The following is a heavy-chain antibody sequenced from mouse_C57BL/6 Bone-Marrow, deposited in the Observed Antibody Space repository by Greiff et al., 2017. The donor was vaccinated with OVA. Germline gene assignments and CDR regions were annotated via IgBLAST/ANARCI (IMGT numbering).Heavy chain of an antibody. Sequence: VQLQQSGAELVRPGASVTLSCKASGYTFTDYEMHWVKQTPVHGLEWIGAIDPETGGTAYNQKFKGKAILTADKSSSTAYMELRSLTSEDSAVYYGTFYDGYSAWFAYWGQGTLVTVSA. J-gene: IGHJ3*01. V-gene: IGHV1-15*01. CDR3: TFYDGYSAWFAY. CDR1: GYTFTDYE. D-gene: IGHD2-3*01. CDR2: IDPETGGT.